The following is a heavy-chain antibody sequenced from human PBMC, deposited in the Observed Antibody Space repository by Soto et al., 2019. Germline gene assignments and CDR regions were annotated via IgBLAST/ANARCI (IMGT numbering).Heavy chain of an antibody. CDR2: ISAYNGNT. D-gene: IGHD6-13*01. J-gene: IGHJ5*02. V-gene: IGHV1-18*01. Sequence: ASVKVSCKASGYTFTSYGISWVRQAPGQGLEWMGWISAYNGNTNYAQELQGRVTITTDTSTSTAYMELRCLRADDTAVYYCARAVHSASSDMGMSWFDPWGQATLITVSS. CDR1: GYTFTSYG. CDR3: ARAVHSASSDMGMSWFDP.